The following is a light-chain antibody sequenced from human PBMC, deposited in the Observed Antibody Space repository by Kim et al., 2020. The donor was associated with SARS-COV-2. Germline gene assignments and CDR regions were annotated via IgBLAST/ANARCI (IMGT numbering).Light chain of an antibody. V-gene: IGLV10-54*01. J-gene: IGLJ2*01. CDR1: SNNIANQE. Sequence: QAGLTQPPSVSKALGQTATLTCTGNSNNIANQEAAWLQQHQGHPPKLLSYKNDDRPSGISERFSASRSGDTASLTITGLQPEDEADYYCSAWDSSLNAVVFGGGTKVTVL. CDR3: SAWDSSLNAVV. CDR2: KND.